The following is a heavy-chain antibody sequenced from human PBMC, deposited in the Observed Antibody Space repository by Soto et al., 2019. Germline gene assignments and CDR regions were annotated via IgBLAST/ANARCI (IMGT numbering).Heavy chain of an antibody. J-gene: IGHJ6*02. CDR2: IWYDGLNK. D-gene: IGHD1-20*01. CDR3: ARDWREAPNSIRVDGMDV. V-gene: IGHV3-33*01. Sequence: QVQMVESGGGVVQPGTSLRLSCTTSGFTFSRHTMHWVRQSPGKGLEWVALIWYDGLNKYYADSVKGRFSISRDNSGGMLYLHMNDLRAEDTALYYCARDWREAPNSIRVDGMDVWGQGTTVSVSS. CDR1: GFTFSRHT.